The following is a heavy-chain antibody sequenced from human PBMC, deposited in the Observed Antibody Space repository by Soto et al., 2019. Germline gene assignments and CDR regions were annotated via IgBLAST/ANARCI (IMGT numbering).Heavy chain of an antibody. CDR1: GDSISSDKW. CDR2: VYHSGNT. CDR3: ARGERQQPRDY. J-gene: IGHJ4*02. Sequence: QVQLQESGPGLVKPSGTLSLTCAVSGDSISSDKWWSWVRQPPGKGLEWIGEVYHSGNTNYNPSLKSRVIISVDKSKTQFSLKLSSVPDADTAMYYCARGERQQPRDYWGQGTLVTVSS. D-gene: IGHD6-13*01. V-gene: IGHV4-4*02.